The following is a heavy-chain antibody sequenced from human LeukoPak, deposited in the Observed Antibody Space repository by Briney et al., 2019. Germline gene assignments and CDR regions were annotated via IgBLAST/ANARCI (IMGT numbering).Heavy chain of an antibody. CDR3: ASLDGGNSDDY. CDR2: ISSSSSYI. CDR1: GFTFSSYS. D-gene: IGHD4-23*01. Sequence: GGSLRLSCAASGFTFSSYSMNRVRQAPGKGLEWVSSISSSSSYIYYADSVKGRFTISRDNAKNSLYLQMNSLRAEDTAVYYCASLDGGNSDDYWGQGTLVTVSS. J-gene: IGHJ4*02. V-gene: IGHV3-21*01.